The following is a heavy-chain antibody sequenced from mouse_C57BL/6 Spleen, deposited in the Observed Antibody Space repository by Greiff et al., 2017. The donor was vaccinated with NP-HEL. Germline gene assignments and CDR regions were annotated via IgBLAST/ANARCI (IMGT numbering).Heavy chain of an antibody. CDR1: GYTFTSYW. Sequence: QVQLQQPGAELVKPGASVKMSCKASGYTFTSYWITWVKQRPGQGLEWIGDIYPGSGSTNYNEKFKSTATLTVDTSSSTAYMQLSSLTSDDSAVYYCARNYGSSYRYFDVWGTGTTVTVSS. J-gene: IGHJ1*03. D-gene: IGHD1-1*01. CDR3: ARNYGSSYRYFDV. V-gene: IGHV1-55*01. CDR2: IYPGSGST.